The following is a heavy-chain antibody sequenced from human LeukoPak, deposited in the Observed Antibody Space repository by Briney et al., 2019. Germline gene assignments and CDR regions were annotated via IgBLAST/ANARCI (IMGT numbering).Heavy chain of an antibody. J-gene: IGHJ3*02. CDR2: ISSSSSYI. V-gene: IGHV3-21*01. D-gene: IGHD2-21*02. CDR1: GFTFSSYS. CDR3: ARCGGDCYSDAFDI. Sequence: GGSLRLSCAASGFTFSSYSMNWVRQAPGKGLEWVSSISSSSSYIYYADSVKGRFTISRDNAKNSLYLQMNSLRAEDTAVYYCARCGGDCYSDAFDIWGQGTMVTVSS.